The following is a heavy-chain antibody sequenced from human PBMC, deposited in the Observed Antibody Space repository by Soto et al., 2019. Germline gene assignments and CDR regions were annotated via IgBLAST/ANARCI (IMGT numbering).Heavy chain of an antibody. CDR2: MNPNSGNT. V-gene: IGHV1-8*01. CDR3: ARSVGILATISTGPSLYYYYYYMDV. D-gene: IGHD5-12*01. CDR1: GYTFTSYD. J-gene: IGHJ6*03. Sequence: ASVKVSCKASGYTFTSYDINWVRQATGQGLEWMGWMNPNSGNTGYAQKFQGRVTMTRNTSISTAYMELSSLRSEDTAVYYCARSVGILATISTGPSLYYYYYYMDVWGKGTTVTVSS.